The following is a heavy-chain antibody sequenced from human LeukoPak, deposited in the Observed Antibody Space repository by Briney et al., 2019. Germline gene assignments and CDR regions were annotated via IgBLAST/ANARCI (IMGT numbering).Heavy chain of an antibody. CDR2: MNPNNGNT. J-gene: IGHJ4*02. CDR3: ARDLSDYGAFDY. V-gene: IGHV1-8*01. Sequence: ASVKVSCKASGFTFTSYDINWVRQASGQGLEWMGWMNPNNGNTGYAQKFQGRVTMTRDTSISTAYMELRGLRSEDTAVYYCARDLSDYGAFDYWGQGTLVTVSS. D-gene: IGHD4-17*01. CDR1: GFTFTSYD.